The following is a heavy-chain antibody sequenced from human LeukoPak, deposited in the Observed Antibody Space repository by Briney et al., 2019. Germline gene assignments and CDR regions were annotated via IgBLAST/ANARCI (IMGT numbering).Heavy chain of an antibody. D-gene: IGHD4-17*01. CDR2: INHSGST. J-gene: IGHJ5*02. V-gene: IGHV4-34*01. CDR3: ARVGSGGLVL. CDR1: GGSFSGYY. Sequence: PSETLSLTCAVYGGSFSGYYWSWIRQPPGKGLEWIGEINHSGSTNYNPSLKSRVTISVDTSKNQFSLKLSSVTAADTAVYYCARVGSGGLVLWGQGTLVTVSP.